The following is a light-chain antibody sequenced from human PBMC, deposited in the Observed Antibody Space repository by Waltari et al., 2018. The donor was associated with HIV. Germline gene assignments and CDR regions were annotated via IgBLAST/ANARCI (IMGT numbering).Light chain of an antibody. CDR3: QLHSSTIT. Sequence: IVLTQSPGTLSLSPGERASLSCRASQSVSSTYIAWYQQKPGQAPRLLIYGASTRTTDSPDRFSGSGSGTDFTLTINRLEPEDFGVYFCQLHSSTITFGQGTRLDIK. CDR2: GAS. CDR1: QSVSSTY. J-gene: IGKJ5*01. V-gene: IGKV3-20*01.